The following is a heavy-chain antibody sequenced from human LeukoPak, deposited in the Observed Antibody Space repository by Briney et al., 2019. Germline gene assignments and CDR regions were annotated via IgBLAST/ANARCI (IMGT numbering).Heavy chain of an antibody. CDR2: ISSSGSTI. Sequence: GGSLRLSCAASGFTFSSYEMNWVRQAPGKGLEWVSYISSSGSTIYYADSVKGRFTISRDNAKNSLYLQMNSLRAEDTAVYYCARRVEMARVLGYWGQGTLVTVSS. CDR1: GFTFSSYE. J-gene: IGHJ4*02. CDR3: ARRVEMARVLGY. D-gene: IGHD5-24*01. V-gene: IGHV3-48*03.